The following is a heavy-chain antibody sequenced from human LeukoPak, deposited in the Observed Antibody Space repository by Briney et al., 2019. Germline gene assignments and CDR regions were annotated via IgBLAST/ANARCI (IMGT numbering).Heavy chain of an antibody. CDR1: GGSISSYY. D-gene: IGHD5-12*01. J-gene: IGHJ4*02. CDR2: IYFSGRT. V-gene: IGHV4-59*01. CDR3: SRLRYSGYVKYYFDY. Sequence: SETLSLNCTVYGGSISSYYWSWLRQPQGKGLECIGYIYFSGRTNYSPSLKRRVTISVNSFKNHFFLMRTSIAAAAAAVFYLSRLRYSGYVKYYFDYWGQGTLVTVSS.